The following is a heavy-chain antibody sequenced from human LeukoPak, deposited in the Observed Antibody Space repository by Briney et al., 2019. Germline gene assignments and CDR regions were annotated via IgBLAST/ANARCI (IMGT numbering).Heavy chain of an antibody. J-gene: IGHJ4*02. CDR3: TTDTHGHSSLYYFDY. CDR1: GFTFSNAW. CDR2: IKSKTDGGTT. V-gene: IGHV3-15*01. Sequence: GGSLRLSCAASGFTFSNAWMSCVRQAPGKGLEWVGRIKSKTDGGTTDYAALVKGRFTISRNDSKNPLYLQINSLKTEDTAVDYCTTDTHGHSSLYYFDYWGQGTLVTVSS. D-gene: IGHD4-17*01.